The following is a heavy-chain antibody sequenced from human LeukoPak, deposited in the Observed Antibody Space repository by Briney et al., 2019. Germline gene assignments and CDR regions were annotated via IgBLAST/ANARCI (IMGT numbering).Heavy chain of an antibody. CDR3: ARDYGSGLTQVSFWFDP. V-gene: IGHV1-2*02. Sequence: ASVKVSCKASGYTFTSYYMHWVRQAPGQGLEWMGWINPNSGGTNYAQKFQGRVTMTRDTSISTAYMKLSRLRSADTAVYYCARDYGSGLTQVSFWFDPWGQGTLVTVSS. J-gene: IGHJ5*02. CDR1: GYTFTSYY. D-gene: IGHD3-10*01. CDR2: INPNSGGT.